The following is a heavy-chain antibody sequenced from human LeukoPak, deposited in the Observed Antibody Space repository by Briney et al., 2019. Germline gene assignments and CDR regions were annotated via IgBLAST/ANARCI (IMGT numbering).Heavy chain of an antibody. CDR1: GFTFSSYW. CDR2: IKQDGSEK. CDR3: ATLPSSSIDY. Sequence: GGPLRLSCAASGFTFSSYWMTGVRQAPGMGLEWVANIKQDGSEKYYVDSVKGRFIISRDNSKNTLYLQMNSLRAEDTAVYYCATLPSSSIDYWGQGTLVTVSS. V-gene: IGHV3-7*01. D-gene: IGHD6-13*01. J-gene: IGHJ4*02.